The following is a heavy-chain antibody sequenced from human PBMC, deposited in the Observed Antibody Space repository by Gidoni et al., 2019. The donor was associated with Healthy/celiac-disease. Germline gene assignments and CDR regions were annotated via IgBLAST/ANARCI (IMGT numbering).Heavy chain of an antibody. CDR2: IYHSGST. Sequence: QVQLQESGPGLVKPSETLSLTCAVSGYSISSGYYWGWIRQPPGKGLEWIGSIYHSGSTYYNPSLKSRVTISVDTSKNQFSLKLSSVTAADTAVYYCAREGGSYWPWGQGTLVTVSS. CDR1: GYSISSGYY. CDR3: AREGGSYWP. V-gene: IGHV4-38-2*02. D-gene: IGHD1-26*01. J-gene: IGHJ5*02.